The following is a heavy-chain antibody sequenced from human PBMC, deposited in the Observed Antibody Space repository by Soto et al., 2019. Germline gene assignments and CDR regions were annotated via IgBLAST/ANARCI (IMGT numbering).Heavy chain of an antibody. Sequence: QVTLKESGPVLVKPTETLTLTCTVSGFSLSNARMGVSWIRQPPGKALEWLAHIFSNDEKSYSTSLKSRLTISKDTSKSQVVLTMTNMDPVDTATYYCARIHISTTRNGWYSYCAFDIWGQGTMVTVSS. CDR1: GFSLSNARMG. D-gene: IGHD6-19*01. CDR2: IFSNDEK. CDR3: ARIHISTTRNGWYSYCAFDI. J-gene: IGHJ3*02. V-gene: IGHV2-26*01.